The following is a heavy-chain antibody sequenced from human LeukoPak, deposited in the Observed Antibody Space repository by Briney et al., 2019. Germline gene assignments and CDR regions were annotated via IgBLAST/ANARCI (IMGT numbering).Heavy chain of an antibody. CDR1: GFTFSSYA. D-gene: IGHD6-13*01. J-gene: IGHJ5*02. Sequence: PGGSLRLSCAASGFTFSSYAMHWVRQAPGKGLEWVAVISYDGSNKYYADSVKGRFTISRDNSKNTLYLQMNSLGAEDTAVYYCASVHFDFPYSSSWYTGNWFDPWGQGTLVTVSS. CDR2: ISYDGSNK. CDR3: ASVHFDFPYSSSWYTGNWFDP. V-gene: IGHV3-30*04.